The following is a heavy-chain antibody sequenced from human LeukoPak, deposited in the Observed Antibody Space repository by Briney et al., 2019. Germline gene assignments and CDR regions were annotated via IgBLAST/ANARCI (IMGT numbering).Heavy chain of an antibody. Sequence: PGGSLRLSCNASGFTLSNYAMTWVRQGPRKGLEWVSAISVTGNTYHAESLKGRFTISRDNSKNTLYLQMNSLRAEDTAVYYCAKDGYSSSWYRVDYWGQGTLVTVSS. CDR2: ISVTGNT. CDR3: AKDGYSSSWYRVDY. CDR1: GFTLSNYA. J-gene: IGHJ4*02. D-gene: IGHD6-13*01. V-gene: IGHV3-23*01.